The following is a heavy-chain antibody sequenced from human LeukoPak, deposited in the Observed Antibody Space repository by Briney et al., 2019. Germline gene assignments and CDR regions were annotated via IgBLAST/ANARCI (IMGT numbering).Heavy chain of an antibody. D-gene: IGHD6-19*01. CDR1: GFTVSSNY. V-gene: IGHV3-66*04. CDR3: ARQLAVAGDNWFDP. Sequence: PGGSLRLSCAASGFTVSSNYMSWVRQAPGKGLEWVSVIYSGGSTYYADSVKGRFTISRDNSKNTLYLQMNSLRAEDTAVYYCARQLAVAGDNWFDPWGQGTLVTVSS. J-gene: IGHJ5*02. CDR2: IYSGGST.